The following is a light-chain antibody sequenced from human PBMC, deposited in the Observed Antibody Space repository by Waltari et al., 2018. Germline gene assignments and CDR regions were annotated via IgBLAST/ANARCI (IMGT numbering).Light chain of an antibody. V-gene: IGLV3-21*02. Sequence: YVVTQPPSVSVAPGETARITCGGDDIGSKRVHWYQQRPGQAPILVLYDDTDRPSGIPERFSGSNSGNTATLTLSWVEAGDEADYYCQVWDSSTDHLVFGGGTKLTVL. CDR1: DIGSKR. CDR3: QVWDSSTDHLV. J-gene: IGLJ3*02. CDR2: DDT.